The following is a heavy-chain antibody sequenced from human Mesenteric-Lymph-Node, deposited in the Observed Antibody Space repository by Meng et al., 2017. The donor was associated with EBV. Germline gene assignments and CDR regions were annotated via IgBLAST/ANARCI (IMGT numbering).Heavy chain of an antibody. CDR2: ISQSGDT. CDR3: ARGTIFGIVVTYFDY. J-gene: IGHJ4*02. D-gene: IGHD3-3*01. V-gene: IGHV4-34*01. Sequence: QVQRNQWGAGLSEPSETLSLPCAASGGSFSGYHWSWIRQPPGKGLEYIGEISQSGDTNYNPSLKSRVTISVDTSRNQFSLKMRSVTAADTAVYYCARGTIFGIVVTYFDYWSQGNLVTVSS. CDR1: GGSFSGYH.